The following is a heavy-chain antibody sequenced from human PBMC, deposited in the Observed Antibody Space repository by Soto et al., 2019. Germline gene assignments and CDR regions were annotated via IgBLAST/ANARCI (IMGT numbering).Heavy chain of an antibody. CDR1: GYTFTSHG. J-gene: IGHJ4*02. CDR2: ISPNNGNT. Sequence: QVQLVQSGGEVKKPGASVKVSCKASGYTFTSHGITWVRQAPGQGLEWMGWISPNNGNTNYAQRFQGRVTMTTDTSTSTAYMEVRSLRSDDTAVYYCSRGFYYDSRGDHLDYFDYWGQGTLVTVSS. V-gene: IGHV1-18*04. CDR3: SRGFYYDSRGDHLDYFDY. D-gene: IGHD3-22*01.